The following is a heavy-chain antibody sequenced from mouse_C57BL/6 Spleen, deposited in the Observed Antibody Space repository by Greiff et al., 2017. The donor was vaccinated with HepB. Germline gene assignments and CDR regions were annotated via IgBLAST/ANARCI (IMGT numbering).Heavy chain of an antibody. Sequence: VQLQQPGAELVRPGSSVKLSCKASGYTFTSYWMDWVKQRPGQGLEWIGNIYPSDSETHYNQKFKDKATLTVDKSSSTAYMQLSSLTSEDSAVYYCARGDYDYDGVYYYAMDYWGQGTSVTVSS. V-gene: IGHV1-61*01. CDR1: GYTFTSYW. D-gene: IGHD2-4*01. J-gene: IGHJ4*01. CDR2: IYPSDSET. CDR3: ARGDYDYDGVYYYAMDY.